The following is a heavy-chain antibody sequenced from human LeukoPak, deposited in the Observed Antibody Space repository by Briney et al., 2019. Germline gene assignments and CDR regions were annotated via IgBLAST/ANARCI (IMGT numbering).Heavy chain of an antibody. CDR3: VRELRGARRWFDP. CDR2: ISSSSSYI. D-gene: IGHD3-10*01. J-gene: IGHJ5*02. V-gene: IGHV3-21*01. Sequence: PGGSLRLSCAASGFTFSSYSMNWVRQAPGKGLEWVSSISSSSSYIYYADSVKGRFTISRDNAKNSLYLQMNSLRAEDTAVYYCVRELRGARRWFDPWGQGTLVTVSS. CDR1: GFTFSSYS.